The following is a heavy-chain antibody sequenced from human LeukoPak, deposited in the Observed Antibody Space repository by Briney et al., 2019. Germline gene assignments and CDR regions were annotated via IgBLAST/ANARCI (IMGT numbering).Heavy chain of an antibody. V-gene: IGHV4-34*01. CDR2: INHSGST. Sequence: PSETLSLTCAVYGGSFSGYYWSWLRQPPGKGLEWIGEINHSGSTNYNPSLKSRVTISVDTSKNQFSLKLSSVTAADTAVYYCARRGYSYGLDYWGQGTLVTVSS. J-gene: IGHJ4*02. D-gene: IGHD5-18*01. CDR3: ARRGYSYGLDY. CDR1: GGSFSGYY.